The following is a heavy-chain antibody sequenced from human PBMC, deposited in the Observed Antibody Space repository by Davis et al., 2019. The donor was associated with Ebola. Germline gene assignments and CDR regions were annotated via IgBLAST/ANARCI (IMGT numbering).Heavy chain of an antibody. CDR1: GGTFSSYA. CDR3: ARDGHVMDGILS. J-gene: IGHJ4*02. Sequence: SVKVSCKASGGTFSSYAISWVRQAPGQGLEWMGGIIPIFGTANYAQKFQGRVTITADESTSTAYMELSSLRSEDTAVYYCARDGHVMDGILSWGQGTLVTVSS. D-gene: IGHD6-19*01. CDR2: IIPIFGTA. V-gene: IGHV1-69*13.